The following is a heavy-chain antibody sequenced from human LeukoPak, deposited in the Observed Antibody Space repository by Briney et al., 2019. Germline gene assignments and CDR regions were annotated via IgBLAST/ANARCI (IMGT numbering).Heavy chain of an antibody. J-gene: IGHJ4*02. CDR1: GFTFSNYA. CDR3: VKDPGSPGSGYYDY. V-gene: IGHV3-64D*06. CDR2: ISSNGGST. Sequence: GGSLRLSCSASGFTFSNYAIHWVRQAPGKGLEYVSAISSNGGSTYYADSVKGRFTISRDNSKNTLYLQMSSLRPEDTAVYYCVKDPGSPGSGYYDYWGQGTLVTVSS. D-gene: IGHD6-19*01.